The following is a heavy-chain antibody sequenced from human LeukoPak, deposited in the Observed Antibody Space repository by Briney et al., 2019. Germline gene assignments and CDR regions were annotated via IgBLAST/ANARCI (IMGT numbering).Heavy chain of an antibody. CDR3: AKDLAGATYYFDY. J-gene: IGHJ4*02. CDR2: ISYDGGNK. CDR1: GFTFSSYG. D-gene: IGHD1-26*01. V-gene: IGHV3-30*18. Sequence: GGSLRLSCAASGFTFSSYGMHWVRQAPGKGLEWVAVISYDGGNKYYADSVKGRFTISRDNSKNTLYLQMNSLRAEDTAVYYCAKDLAGATYYFDYWGQGTLVTVSS.